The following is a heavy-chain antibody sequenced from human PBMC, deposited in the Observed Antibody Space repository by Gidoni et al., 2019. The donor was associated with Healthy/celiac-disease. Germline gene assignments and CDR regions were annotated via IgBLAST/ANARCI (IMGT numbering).Heavy chain of an antibody. J-gene: IGHJ6*02. V-gene: IGHV3-74*01. CDR1: GFPFSSYW. CDR2: IKSDGSST. CDR3: ARDQDMRGRYYYGMDV. D-gene: IGHD2-15*01. Sequence: EVPLVESGGGLVQPGGSLRLSCAASGFPFSSYWMHWVRQAQGTGLVWVSRIKSDGSSTSYADSVKVRFTISRDNAKNTLYLQMNSLRAEDTAVYYCARDQDMRGRYYYGMDVWGQGTTVTVSS.